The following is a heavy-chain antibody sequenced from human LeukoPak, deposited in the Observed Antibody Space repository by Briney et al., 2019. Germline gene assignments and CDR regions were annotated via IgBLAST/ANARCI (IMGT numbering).Heavy chain of an antibody. CDR2: ISWDGGST. J-gene: IGHJ6*04. CDR3: AKVAMVRGVITRYYYYGMDV. CDR1: GFTFDDYA. V-gene: IGHV3-43D*04. D-gene: IGHD3-10*01. Sequence: GGSLRLSCAASGFTFDDYAMHWVRQAPGKGLEWVSLISWDGGSTYYADSVEGRFTISRDNSKNSLYLQMNSLRAEDTALYYCAKVAMVRGVITRYYYYGMDVWGKGTTVTVSS.